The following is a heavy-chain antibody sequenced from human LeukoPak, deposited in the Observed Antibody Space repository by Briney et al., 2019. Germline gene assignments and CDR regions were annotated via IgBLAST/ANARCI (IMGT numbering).Heavy chain of an antibody. Sequence: SETLSLTCTVSGGSISSYYWSWIRQPPGKGLEWIGYIYYSGSTNYNPSLKSRVTISVDTSKNQFSLKLSSVTAADTAVYYCARHRAYYYGSGSYPPNWFDPWGQGTLVTVSS. J-gene: IGHJ5*02. CDR3: ARHRAYYYGSGSYPPNWFDP. CDR2: IYYSGST. D-gene: IGHD3-10*01. CDR1: GGSISSYY. V-gene: IGHV4-59*12.